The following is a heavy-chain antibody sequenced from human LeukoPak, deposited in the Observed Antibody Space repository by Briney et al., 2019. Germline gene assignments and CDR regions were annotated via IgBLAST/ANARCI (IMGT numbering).Heavy chain of an antibody. D-gene: IGHD2-2*01. CDR1: GYTFTSYY. V-gene: IGHV1-46*01. J-gene: IGHJ4*02. CDR2: IDPSGGST. Sequence: ASVTVSFKASGYTFTSYYMHWVRQAPGQGLEWMGIIDPSGGSTRYPQKFQGRVTMTGDTSTRTVYMELSSLRFEDTAVYYCARGSTYCSSISCPMINCDYWGRGTLVTVSS. CDR3: ARGSTYCSSISCPMINCDY.